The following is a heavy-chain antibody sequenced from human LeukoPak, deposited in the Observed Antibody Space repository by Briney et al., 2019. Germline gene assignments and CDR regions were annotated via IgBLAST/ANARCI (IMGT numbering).Heavy chain of an antibody. J-gene: IGHJ5*02. CDR1: GYSISSGYY. V-gene: IGHV4-38-2*01. D-gene: IGHD3-22*01. Sequence: PSETLSLTCAVSGYSISSGYYWGWIRPPPGEGLEWIGSVYHSGSTYYNPSLKSRVTISVDTSKNQFSLKLSSVTAADTAVYYCARHGNYYDTSQCDLWGQGTLVTVSS. CDR3: ARHGNYYDTSQCDL. CDR2: VYHSGST.